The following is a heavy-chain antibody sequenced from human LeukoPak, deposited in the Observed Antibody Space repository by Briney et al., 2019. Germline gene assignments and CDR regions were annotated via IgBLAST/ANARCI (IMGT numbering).Heavy chain of an antibody. V-gene: IGHV3-7*01. CDR2: IKHDGSEK. J-gene: IGHJ6*04. CDR3: ATFVGIVSGTYTVPGGLLV. Sequence: GGSLRLSCVASEFSPTNFWMTWVRRAPGRGLEWVANIKHDGSEKFYVDSVKGRFTISRDNAKNSLYLQMDSLRAEDTAVYYCATFVGIVSGTYTVPGGLLVWGKGTTVTVSS. CDR1: EFSPTNFW. D-gene: IGHD2-2*03.